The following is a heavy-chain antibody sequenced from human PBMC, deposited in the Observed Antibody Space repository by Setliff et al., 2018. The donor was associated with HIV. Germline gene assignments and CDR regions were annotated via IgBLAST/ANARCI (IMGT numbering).Heavy chain of an antibody. CDR1: GFTFSYYT. CDR3: AKANKIAVDAFDI. V-gene: IGHV3-30*04. D-gene: IGHD6-13*01. J-gene: IGHJ3*02. CDR2: ISYDGNSQ. Sequence: GGSLRLSCAASGFTFSYYTMHWIRQTPDNGLECVAVISYDGNSQYYADYVKGRFTNSRDNSKNTLYLQMNSLRAEDTAVYYCAKANKIAVDAFDIWGQGTMVTVSS.